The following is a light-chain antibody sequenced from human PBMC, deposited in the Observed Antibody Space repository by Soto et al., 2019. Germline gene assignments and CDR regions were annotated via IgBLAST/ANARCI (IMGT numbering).Light chain of an antibody. CDR1: SGHSNYA. CDR2: LNSDGSH. CDR3: QTWGSGIVV. V-gene: IGLV4-69*01. J-gene: IGLJ2*01. Sequence: QPVLTQSPSASASLGASVKLTCTLSSGHSNYAIAWHQQQSEKGPRYLMKLNSDGSHSKGDGIPDRFSGSSSGAERYLTISSLQSEDEAEYYCQTWGSGIVVFGGGTELTVL.